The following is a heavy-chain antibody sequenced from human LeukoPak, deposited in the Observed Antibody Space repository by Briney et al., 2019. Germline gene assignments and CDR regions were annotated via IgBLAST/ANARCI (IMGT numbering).Heavy chain of an antibody. V-gene: IGHV3-74*01. J-gene: IGHJ6*04. CDR2: INSDGSST. Sequence: GGSLRLSCAASGFTFSSYWMHWVRQAPGKGLVWVSRINSDGSSTSYADSVKGRFTISRDNAKNTLYLQMNSLRAEDTAVYYCARGIWFGELFGSYGMDVWGKGTTVTASS. D-gene: IGHD3-10*01. CDR3: ARGIWFGELFGSYGMDV. CDR1: GFTFSSYW.